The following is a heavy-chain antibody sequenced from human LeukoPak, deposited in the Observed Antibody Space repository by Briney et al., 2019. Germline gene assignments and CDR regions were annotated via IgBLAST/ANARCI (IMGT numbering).Heavy chain of an antibody. V-gene: IGHV3-30*02. CDR3: ATPSYCSVTTCWHFAN. D-gene: IGHD2-15*01. Sequence: QPGGSLRLSCAASGFTFSSYAMGRVRQAPGKGLEWIGFIRYDGSSKYYADSVKGRFTISRDNSKNTLYLQMSSLRAGDTAIYYCATPSYCSVTTCWHFANWGQGTLVTVSS. CDR2: IRYDGSSK. CDR1: GFTFSSYA. J-gene: IGHJ4*02.